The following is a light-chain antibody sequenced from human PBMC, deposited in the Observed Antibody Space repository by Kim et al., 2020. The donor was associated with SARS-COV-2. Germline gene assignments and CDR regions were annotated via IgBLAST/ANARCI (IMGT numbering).Light chain of an antibody. V-gene: IGLV1-44*01. CDR2: NDN. CDR1: SSSGGRHF. CDR3: ATWDVSLNGWV. Sequence: GQGFNTSASGSSSSGGRHFVNSYQQLPGTPPKVLIYNDNRRPSGVPDRFSGSRSGTSASLAISGLQSEDEADYYCATWDVSLNGWVFGGGTQLTVL. J-gene: IGLJ3*02.